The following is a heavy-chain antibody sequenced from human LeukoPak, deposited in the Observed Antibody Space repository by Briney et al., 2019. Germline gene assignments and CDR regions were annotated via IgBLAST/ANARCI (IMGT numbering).Heavy chain of an antibody. V-gene: IGHV4-59*01. CDR2: IYYSGST. D-gene: IGHD1-26*01. J-gene: IGHJ4*02. Sequence: SETLSLTCTVSGGSLSSYYWSWIWQPPGKGLEWIGYIYYSGSTNYNPSLKSRVTISVDTSKNQFSLKLSSVTAADTAVYYCARVDGGSYQDFDYWGQGTLVTVSS. CDR3: ARVDGGSYQDFDY. CDR1: GGSLSSYY.